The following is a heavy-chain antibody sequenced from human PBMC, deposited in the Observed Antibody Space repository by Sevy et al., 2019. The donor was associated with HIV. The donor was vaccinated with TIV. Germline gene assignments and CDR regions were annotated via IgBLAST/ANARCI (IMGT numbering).Heavy chain of an antibody. V-gene: IGHV3-23*01. Sequence: GGSLRLSCAASGFTFSNFAMGWVRQAPGKGLDWISVISGTGDYKYYADSVKGRFTISSDNSKNTLSLQMNSLRAEDTAIFYCAKNMGGGSGMAFFVDYWGQGTLVTVSS. J-gene: IGHJ4*02. CDR3: AKNMGGGSGMAFFVDY. CDR2: ISGTGDYK. D-gene: IGHD5-18*01. CDR1: GFTFSNFA.